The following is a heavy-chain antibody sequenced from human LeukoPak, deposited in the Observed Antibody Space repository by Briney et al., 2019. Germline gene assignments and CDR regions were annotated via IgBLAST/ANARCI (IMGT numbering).Heavy chain of an antibody. CDR1: GGSMSNYY. CDR3: ARGQFYHDSTGYSD. Sequence: SETLSLTCTVSGGSMSNYYWIWIRQPPGKGLEWIGYIYYSGTTSYNPSLKSRVTISVDTSKNQFSLKLNSMTAADAAVYYCARGQFYHDSTGYSDWGQGTLVAVSS. CDR2: IYYSGTT. V-gene: IGHV4-59*01. D-gene: IGHD3-22*01. J-gene: IGHJ4*02.